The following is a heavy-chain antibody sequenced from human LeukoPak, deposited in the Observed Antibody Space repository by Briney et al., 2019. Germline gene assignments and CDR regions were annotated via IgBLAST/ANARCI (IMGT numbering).Heavy chain of an antibody. CDR1: GFMFSSNA. CDR3: VKEISSSGDY. V-gene: IGHV3-23*01. Sequence: PGGSLRLSCAASGFMFSSNAMSWVRQAPGKGLEWISSTTGSGGRSDYADSVKGRFTISRDNSKNTVFLQMNSLRDEDTAVYYCVKEISSSGDYWGRGTQVTDSS. CDR2: TTGSGGRS. D-gene: IGHD6-13*01. J-gene: IGHJ4*02.